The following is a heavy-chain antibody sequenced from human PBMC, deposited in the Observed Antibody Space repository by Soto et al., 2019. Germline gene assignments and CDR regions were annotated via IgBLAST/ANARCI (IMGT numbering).Heavy chain of an antibody. Sequence: ASVKVSCKASGGTFSSYAISWVRQAPGQGLEWMGGIIPIFGTANYAQKFQGRVTITADESTSTAYMELSSLRSEDTAEYYCGRVRVLLFLGWLSNEYYYYYGMDVWGQGTTVTVSS. CDR1: GGTFSSYA. CDR2: IIPIFGTA. V-gene: IGHV1-69*13. CDR3: GRVRVLLFLGWLSNEYYYYYGMDV. J-gene: IGHJ6*02. D-gene: IGHD3-3*01.